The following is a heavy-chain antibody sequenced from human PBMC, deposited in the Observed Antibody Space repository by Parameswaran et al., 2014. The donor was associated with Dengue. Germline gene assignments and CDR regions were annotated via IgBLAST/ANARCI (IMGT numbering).Heavy chain of an antibody. D-gene: IGHD3-3*01. CDR2: ISSSSSYI. J-gene: IGHJ4*02. CDR3: ASLDYDFWSGYVY. V-gene: IGHV3-21*01. Sequence: VRQMPGKGLEWVSSISSSSSYIYYADSVKGRFTISRDNAKNTLYLQMNSLRAEDTAVYYCASLDYDFWSGYVYWGQGTLVTVSS.